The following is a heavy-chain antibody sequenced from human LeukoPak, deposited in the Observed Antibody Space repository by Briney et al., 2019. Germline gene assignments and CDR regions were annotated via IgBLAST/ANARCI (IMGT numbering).Heavy chain of an antibody. J-gene: IGHJ4*02. D-gene: IGHD1-1*01. V-gene: IGHV7-4-1*02. Sequence: ASVKASCKASGYIFTTHIMNWVRQAPGQGLEWMGWINTETGNPTYAQGFTGRFVFSLDTSVSTTYLQISSLKAEDTAIYYCARGPLASFDHWGQGTLVTVSS. CDR3: ARGPLASFDH. CDR1: GYIFTTHI. CDR2: INTETGNP.